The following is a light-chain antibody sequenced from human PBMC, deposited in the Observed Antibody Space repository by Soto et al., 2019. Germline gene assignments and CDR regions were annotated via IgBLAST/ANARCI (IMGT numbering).Light chain of an antibody. J-gene: IGLJ2*01. V-gene: IGLV1-40*01. CDR2: GNN. CDR3: QSYDTMLSGPGV. Sequence: QSVLTQPPSVPGAPGQRVTISCTGSTSNIGAGYDVHWYQQLPESAPKLLIYGNNNRPSGVPDRFSGSKSGISASLAIAGLQAEDESDYFCQSYDTMLSGPGVFGGGTRLTVL. CDR1: TSNIGAGYD.